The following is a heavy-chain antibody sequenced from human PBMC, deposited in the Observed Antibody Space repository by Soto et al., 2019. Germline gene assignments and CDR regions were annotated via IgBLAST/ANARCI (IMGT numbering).Heavy chain of an antibody. CDR2: LIPTFGTR. D-gene: IGHD1-20*01. CDR3: ASHITQFAHLGLPPYYYYGLDV. CDR1: GGTFSSYV. J-gene: IGHJ6*02. Sequence: QVQLVQSGAEVTKPGSSVKVSCKASGGTFSSYVISWVRQAPGQGLEWMGGLIPTFGTRKYAQDLQGRVTITADKSTSTAYMQLSSLRSEDTAVYYCASHITQFAHLGLPPYYYYGLDVWGQGTTVTVSS. V-gene: IGHV1-69*06.